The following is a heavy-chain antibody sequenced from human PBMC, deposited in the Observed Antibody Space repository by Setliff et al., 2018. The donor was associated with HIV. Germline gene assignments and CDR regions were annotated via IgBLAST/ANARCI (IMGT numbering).Heavy chain of an antibody. J-gene: IGHJ3*02. CDR2: VYYSGTT. CDR3: ARRRWELLKRGAAFDI. V-gene: IGHV4-39*07. D-gene: IGHD1-26*01. Sequence: SETLSLTCTVSGGSISSSSYYWGWIRQPPGKGLEWIGSVYYSGTTYYNPSLESRVTISVDTSKNQFSLKLSSVTAADTAVYYCARRRWELLKRGAAFDIWGQGTMVTVSS. CDR1: GGSISSSSYY.